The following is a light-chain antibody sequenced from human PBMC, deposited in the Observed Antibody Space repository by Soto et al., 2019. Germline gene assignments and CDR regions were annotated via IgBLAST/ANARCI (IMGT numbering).Light chain of an antibody. V-gene: IGLV2-14*01. J-gene: IGLJ1*01. CDR2: DVS. CDR1: SSDVGGYNY. CDR3: SSYTSSSTLIV. Sequence: QSVLTQPASVSGSPGQSITISCTGTSSDVGGYNYVSWYQQHPGKAPKLMIYDVSNRPSGVSNRFSGSKSGNTASLTISGFQAEDEADYYRSSYTSSSTLIVFGTGTKVTVL.